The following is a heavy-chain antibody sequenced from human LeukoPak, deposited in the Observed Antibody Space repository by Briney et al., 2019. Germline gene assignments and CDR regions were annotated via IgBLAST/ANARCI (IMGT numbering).Heavy chain of an antibody. V-gene: IGHV1-69*05. J-gene: IGHJ4*02. CDR1: GGTFISYA. D-gene: IGHD3-10*01. CDR3: ARGSIELLWFGELLPHYFDY. Sequence: ASVKVSCKASGGTFISYAISWVPQAPGEGLEWMGRIIPIFGTANYVQKFQGRVTITTDESTSTAYMELSSLRSEDTAVYYCARGSIELLWFGELLPHYFDYWGQGTLVTVSS. CDR2: IIPIFGTA.